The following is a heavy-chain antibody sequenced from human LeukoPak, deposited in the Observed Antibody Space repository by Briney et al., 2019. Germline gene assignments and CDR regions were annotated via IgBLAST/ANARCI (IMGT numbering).Heavy chain of an antibody. J-gene: IGHJ4*02. CDR1: GGSISSSGYY. V-gene: IGHV4-30-4*08. Sequence: PSQTLSLTCTVSGGSISSSGYYWSWIRQSPGKGLEWIGYIYFSGSTYYNPSLKSRVSISFDTSQNQFSLNLNYVTAADTAVYYCATYSSSGPFDYWGQGTLVTVSS. D-gene: IGHD6-6*01. CDR3: ATYSSSGPFDY. CDR2: IYFSGST.